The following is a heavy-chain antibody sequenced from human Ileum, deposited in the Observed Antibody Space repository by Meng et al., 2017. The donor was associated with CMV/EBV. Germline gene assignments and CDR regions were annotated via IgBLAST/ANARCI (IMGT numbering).Heavy chain of an antibody. CDR1: GGSMSSYY. V-gene: IGHV4-4*07. CDR3: AREGPTDWGRALDY. D-gene: IGHD7-27*01. CDR2: IYTSGSS. Sequence: VDVQGSGPGLVKPADTLSLPCTVSGGSMSSYYGSWIRQPAGKGLEWIGRIYTSGSSNYNSSLKSRVTMSVDTSKNQFSMKLNSVTAADTAVYYCAREGPTDWGRALDYWGQGTLVTVSS. J-gene: IGHJ4*02.